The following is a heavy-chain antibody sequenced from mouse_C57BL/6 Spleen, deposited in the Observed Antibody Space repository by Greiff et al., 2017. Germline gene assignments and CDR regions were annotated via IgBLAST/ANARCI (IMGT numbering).Heavy chain of an antibody. J-gene: IGHJ4*01. CDR2: IRTGGGT. Sequence: VKLVESGPGLVAPSQSLSITCTVSGFSFTSYAISWVRQPPGQGLEWLGVIRTGGGTNYNTALNSSLSISKDNSNSQVFLQMNSLLTADTARYYCARVGTTVVAPYAMDYWGQGTSVTVSS. V-gene: IGHV2-9-1*01. CDR1: GFSFTSYA. D-gene: IGHD1-1*01. CDR3: ARVGTTVVAPYAMDY.